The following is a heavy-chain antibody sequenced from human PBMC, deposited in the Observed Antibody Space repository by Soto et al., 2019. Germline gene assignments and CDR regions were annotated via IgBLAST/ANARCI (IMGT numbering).Heavy chain of an antibody. CDR2: IIPIFGTA. D-gene: IGHD1-26*01. V-gene: IGHV1-69*13. Sequence: GASVKVSCKASGGTFSSYAISWVRQAPGQGLEWMGGIIPIFGTANYAQKFQGRVTITADESTSTAYMELSSLRSEDTAVYYCAREGRRREPGHDAFDIWGQGTMVTVSS. CDR1: GGTFSSYA. CDR3: AREGRRREPGHDAFDI. J-gene: IGHJ3*02.